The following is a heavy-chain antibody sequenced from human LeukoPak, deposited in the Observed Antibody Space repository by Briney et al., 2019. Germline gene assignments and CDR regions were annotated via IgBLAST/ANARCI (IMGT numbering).Heavy chain of an antibody. Sequence: GGSLRLSCAASGFTFSSYAMSWVRQAPGQGLGWVSAISGRGGRTYYADSVKGRFTISRDNSKNTLSLQMNSLRAEDTAVYYCAKELTTVTVDYWGQGTLVTVSS. CDR2: ISGRGGRT. CDR1: GFTFSSYA. J-gene: IGHJ4*02. D-gene: IGHD4-17*01. V-gene: IGHV3-23*01. CDR3: AKELTTVTVDY.